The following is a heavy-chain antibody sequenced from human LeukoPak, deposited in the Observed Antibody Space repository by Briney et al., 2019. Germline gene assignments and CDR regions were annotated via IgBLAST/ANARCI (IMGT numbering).Heavy chain of an antibody. Sequence: ASVTVSCKASGYIFTRFGISWVRQAPGQGLEWMGWISGYDGNTKSAQKLQSRVTMTTDTSTSTAYMELRSLRSDDTAVYYCAREHYSSLDYYYYYMDVWGKGTTVTVSS. D-gene: IGHD6-13*01. J-gene: IGHJ6*03. CDR1: GYIFTRFG. CDR3: AREHYSSLDYYYYYMDV. V-gene: IGHV1-18*01. CDR2: ISGYDGNT.